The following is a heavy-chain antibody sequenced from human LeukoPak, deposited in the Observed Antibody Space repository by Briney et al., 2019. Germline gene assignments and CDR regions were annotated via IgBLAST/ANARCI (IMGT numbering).Heavy chain of an antibody. V-gene: IGHV3-74*01. CDR3: ARAVYYSNYLGY. CDR1: GFAFSSYG. CDR2: INSDGSST. J-gene: IGHJ4*01. Sequence: GGSLRLSCAASGFAFSSYGMHWVRQAPGKALVWVSRINSDGSSTNYADSVKGRFTISRDNAKNTLYLQMNSLRAEDTAMYYCARAVYYSNYLGYWGQGTLVTVSS. D-gene: IGHD3-10*01.